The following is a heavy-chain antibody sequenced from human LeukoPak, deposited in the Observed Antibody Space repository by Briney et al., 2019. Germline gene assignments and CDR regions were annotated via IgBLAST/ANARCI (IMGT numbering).Heavy chain of an antibody. CDR1: EYTFTSFD. CDR2: MNPNTGNT. D-gene: IGHD3-10*01. CDR3: ARKFLGSRGYYFDY. V-gene: IGHV1-8*01. J-gene: IGHJ4*02. Sequence: ASVKVSCKASEYTFTSFDINWVRQATGQGLEWMGWMNPNTGNTGYAQKFRGRVTMTRNTSIRTAYMELSSLSSEDTAVYYCARKFLGSRGYYFDYWGQGTLVTVSS.